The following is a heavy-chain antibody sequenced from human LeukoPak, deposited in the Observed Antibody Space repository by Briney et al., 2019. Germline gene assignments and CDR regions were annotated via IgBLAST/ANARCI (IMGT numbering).Heavy chain of an antibody. CDR3: ARVTGGRYCSTTSCYMRGWFDP. CDR1: GGTFSSYA. J-gene: IGHJ5*02. D-gene: IGHD2-2*02. Sequence: ASVKVSCKASGGTFSSYAISWVRQAPGQGLEWMGGIIPVFGTSNYAQKFQGRVTITADEPTRTAYMELSSLRSEDTAVYYCARVTGGRYCSTTSCYMRGWFDPWGQGTLVTVSS. V-gene: IGHV1-69*13. CDR2: IIPVFGTS.